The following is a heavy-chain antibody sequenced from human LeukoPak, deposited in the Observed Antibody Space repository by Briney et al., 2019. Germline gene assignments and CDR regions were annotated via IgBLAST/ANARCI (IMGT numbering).Heavy chain of an antibody. J-gene: IGHJ4*02. D-gene: IGHD1-26*01. CDR2: INTSGST. CDR1: GGSITSYY. V-gene: IGHV4-4*07. Sequence: SETLSLTCTVSGGSITSYYWSWIRQPAGKGLEWIGRINTSGSTNYNPSLKSRVTMSVDTSNNQFSLKLSSVTAADTAVYYCVRSGGSGTYYDGSFDYWGQGTLVTVSS. CDR3: VRSGGSGTYYDGSFDY.